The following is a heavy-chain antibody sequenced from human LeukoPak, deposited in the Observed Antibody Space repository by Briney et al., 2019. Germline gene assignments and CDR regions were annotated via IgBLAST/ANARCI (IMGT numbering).Heavy chain of an antibody. J-gene: IGHJ5*02. D-gene: IGHD5/OR15-5a*01. V-gene: IGHV4-4*07. Sequence: SETLSLTCTVSGCTLSSYYWSWIRQPAGKGLEWIGRIYTSGSTNYNPSLKSRVTMSVDTSKNQFSLKLSSVTAADTAVYYCARIVSTYNWFDPWGQGTLVTVSS. CDR1: GCTLSSYY. CDR2: IYTSGST. CDR3: ARIVSTYNWFDP.